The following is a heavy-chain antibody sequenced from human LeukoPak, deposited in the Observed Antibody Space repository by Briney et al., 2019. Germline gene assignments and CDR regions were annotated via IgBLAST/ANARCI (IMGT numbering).Heavy chain of an antibody. CDR3: AKLGRSYFDY. D-gene: IGHD3-10*01. CDR1: GFTFSSYS. J-gene: IGHJ4*02. Sequence: PGGSLRLSCAASGFTFSSYSMNWVRQAPGKGLEWVSSISSSSSYIYYADSVKGRFTISRDNAKNSLYLQMNSLRAEDTAVYYCAKLGRSYFDYWGQGTLVTVSS. CDR2: ISSSSSYI. V-gene: IGHV3-21*01.